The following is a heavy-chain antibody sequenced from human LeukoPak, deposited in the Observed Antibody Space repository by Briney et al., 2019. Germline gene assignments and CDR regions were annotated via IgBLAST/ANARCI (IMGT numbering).Heavy chain of an antibody. J-gene: IGHJ6*03. CDR1: ADSISTYY. CDR2: IYYSGST. CDR3: ARHGEGGNYYYYYMDV. V-gene: IGHV4-59*08. Sequence: PSETLSLTCTVSADSISTYYWSWIRRPPGKGLEWIAYIYYSGSTNCNPSLKSRVTISLDTSKNQFSLKLSSVTAADTAVYYCARHGEGGNYYYYYMDVWGKGTTVTVSS. D-gene: IGHD7-27*01.